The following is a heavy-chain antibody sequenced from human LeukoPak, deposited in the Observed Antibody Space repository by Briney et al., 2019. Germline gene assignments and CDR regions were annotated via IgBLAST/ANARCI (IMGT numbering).Heavy chain of an antibody. CDR1: GGSISSGGYY. Sequence: SETLSLTCTVSGGSISSGGYYWSWIRQPPGKGLEWIGYIYYSGSTYYNPSLKSRVTISVDTSKNQFSLKLSSVTAADTAVYYCARDGIALRFDPWGQGTLVTVSS. CDR2: IYYSGST. J-gene: IGHJ5*02. D-gene: IGHD2/OR15-2a*01. V-gene: IGHV4-30-4*01. CDR3: ARDGIALRFDP.